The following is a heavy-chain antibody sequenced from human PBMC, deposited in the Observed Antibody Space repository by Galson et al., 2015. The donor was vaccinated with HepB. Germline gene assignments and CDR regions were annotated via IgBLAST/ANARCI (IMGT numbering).Heavy chain of an antibody. Sequence: SLRLSCAASGFTFSSYAMHWVRQAPGKGLEWVAVISYDGSNKYYADSVKGRFTISRDNSKNTLYLQMNSLRAEDTAVYYCASEVYSSGLDYWGQGTLVTVSS. CDR3: ASEVYSSGLDY. V-gene: IGHV3-30*04. J-gene: IGHJ4*02. CDR1: GFTFSSYA. D-gene: IGHD6-19*01. CDR2: ISYDGSNK.